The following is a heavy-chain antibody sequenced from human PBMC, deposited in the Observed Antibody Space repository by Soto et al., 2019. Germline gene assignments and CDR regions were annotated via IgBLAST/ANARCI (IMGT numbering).Heavy chain of an antibody. D-gene: IGHD3-3*01. V-gene: IGHV3-33*01. CDR1: GFTFSSYG. J-gene: IGHJ6*02. CDR3: ARDSNFWSGYYTKSYYYYGMDV. Sequence: QVQLVESGGGVVQPGRSLRLSCAASGFTFSSYGMHWVRQAPGKGLEWVAVIWYDGSNKYYADSVKGRFTISRDNSKNTLYLQMNSLRAEDTAVYYCARDSNFWSGYYTKSYYYYGMDVWGQGTTVTVSS. CDR2: IWYDGSNK.